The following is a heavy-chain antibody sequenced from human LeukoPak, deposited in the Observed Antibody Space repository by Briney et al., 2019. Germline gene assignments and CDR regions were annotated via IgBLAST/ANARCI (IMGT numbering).Heavy chain of an antibody. CDR3: TRDIGDFVSDF. Sequence: PSETLSLTCTVSGGSIGSGYYWAWIRQPPGKGLEWIGSIHYGGTTHYNPSLQSRATISADTSKNQFALDLRSVTAADTAVYYCTRDIGDFVSDFWGQGTLVTVSS. V-gene: IGHV4-39*02. D-gene: IGHD2-21*02. J-gene: IGHJ4*02. CDR2: IHYGGTT. CDR1: GGSIGSGYY.